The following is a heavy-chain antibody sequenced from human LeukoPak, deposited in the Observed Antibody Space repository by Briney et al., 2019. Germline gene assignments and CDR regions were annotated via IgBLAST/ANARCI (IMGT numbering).Heavy chain of an antibody. V-gene: IGHV3-21*01. CDR1: GFIFTSHS. D-gene: IGHD2-8*01. CDR2: ITSSSSYI. J-gene: IGHJ4*02. CDR3: AREDGQGMDY. Sequence: GGSLRLSCAASGFIFTSHSMNWVRQAPGKGLEWVSSITSSSSYIYYADSVKGRFTISRDNAKNSLYLQMNSLRAEDTAVYYCAREDGQGMDYWGQGTLVTVSS.